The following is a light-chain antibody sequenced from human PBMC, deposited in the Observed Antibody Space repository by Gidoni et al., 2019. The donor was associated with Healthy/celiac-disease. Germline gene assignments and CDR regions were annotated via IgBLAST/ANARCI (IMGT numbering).Light chain of an antibody. CDR3: QQYDNLLFT. V-gene: IGKV1-33*01. Sequence: DIQMTQYPSSLSASVGDRVTITCQASQDISNYLNWYQQKPGKAPKLLIYDASNLETGVPSRFSGSGSGTYFTFTISSLQPEDIATYYCQQYDNLLFTFGPGTKVDIK. CDR1: QDISNY. CDR2: DAS. J-gene: IGKJ3*01.